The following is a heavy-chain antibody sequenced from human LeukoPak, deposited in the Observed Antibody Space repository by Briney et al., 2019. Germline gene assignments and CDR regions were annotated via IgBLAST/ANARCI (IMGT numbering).Heavy chain of an antibody. V-gene: IGHV3-73*01. CDR3: TRTIDPGWASAGVYFHY. Sequence: PGGSLRLSCAASGFTFSGSAMHWVRQASGKGLEWVGRIRSKANSYATAYAASVKGRFTISRDDSKNTAYLQMNSLKTEDTAVSYCTRTIDPGWASAGVYFHYWGQRPLVTVSS. CDR2: IRSKANSYAT. D-gene: IGHD2-8*01. J-gene: IGHJ4*02. CDR1: GFTFSGSA.